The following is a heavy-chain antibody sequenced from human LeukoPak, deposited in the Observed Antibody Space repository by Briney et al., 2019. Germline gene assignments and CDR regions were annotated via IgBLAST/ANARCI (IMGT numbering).Heavy chain of an antibody. D-gene: IGHD3-9*01. CDR1: VYSFTSYW. CDR2: IYPGDSDT. Sequence: GESLKISCKGSVYSFTSYWSGWGRQIPGKGLEWMGIIYPGDSDTRYSPSFQGQVTISADKSISTAYLQWSSLKASDTAMYYCARHETGPYFEYWGQGTLVTVSS. J-gene: IGHJ4*02. CDR3: ARHETGPYFEY. V-gene: IGHV5-51*01.